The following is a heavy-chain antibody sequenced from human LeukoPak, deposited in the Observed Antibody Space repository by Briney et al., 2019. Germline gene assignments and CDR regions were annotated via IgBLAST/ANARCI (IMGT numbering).Heavy chain of an antibody. J-gene: IGHJ6*02. CDR2: INSGGSAI. V-gene: IGHV3-48*03. Sequence: PGGSLRLSCAASGFTFNSYEMNWVRQAPGKGLEWVSYINSGGSAIYYADSVKGRFTISRDNAKNSLFLQMNSLRAEDTAVYHCASSMTTVTPHYYGMDVWGQGTTVTVSS. CDR1: GFTFNSYE. D-gene: IGHD4-17*01. CDR3: ASSMTTVTPHYYGMDV.